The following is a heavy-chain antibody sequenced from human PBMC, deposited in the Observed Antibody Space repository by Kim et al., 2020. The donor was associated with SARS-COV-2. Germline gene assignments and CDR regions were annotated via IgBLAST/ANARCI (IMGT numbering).Heavy chain of an antibody. CDR1: GFTFSSYG. D-gene: IGHD2-21*02. CDR3: AKDQGDSGYFDL. V-gene: IGHV3-30*18. CDR2: ISYDGSNK. Sequence: GGSLRLSCAASGFTFSSYGMHWVRQAPGKGLEWVAVISYDGSNKYYADSVKGRFTISRDNSKNTLYLQMNSLRAEDTAVYYCAKDQGDSGYFDLWGRGTLVTVSS. J-gene: IGHJ2*01.